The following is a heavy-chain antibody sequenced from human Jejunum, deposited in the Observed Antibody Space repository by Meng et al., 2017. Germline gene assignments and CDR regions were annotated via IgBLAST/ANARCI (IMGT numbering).Heavy chain of an antibody. CDR2: IRHSGST. Sequence: QVQLQEAGPGLLKPSGTLSLTCAVSGGSISTSDWWSWVRQPPGKGLEWIGEIRHSGSTNYNPSLKSRVTISVDKSKNQFSLKLNSVTAADTAVYYCAREWSGSYRHFDYWGQGTLVTVSS. J-gene: IGHJ4*02. CDR1: GGSISTSDW. CDR3: AREWSGSYRHFDY. V-gene: IGHV4-4*02. D-gene: IGHD1-26*01.